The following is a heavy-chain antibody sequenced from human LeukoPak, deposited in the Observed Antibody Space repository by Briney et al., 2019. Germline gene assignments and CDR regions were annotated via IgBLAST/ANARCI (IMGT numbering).Heavy chain of an antibody. Sequence: GGSLRLSCAASGFTFDDYAMHWVRQAPGKGLEWVSGISWNSGSIGYADSVKGRFTISRDNAKNSLDLQMNSLRAEDTAVYYCARDPYSGGYSVDLYYYYMDVWGKGTTVTVSS. CDR3: ARDPYSGGYSVDLYYYYMDV. J-gene: IGHJ6*03. D-gene: IGHD1-26*01. CDR2: ISWNSGSI. CDR1: GFTFDDYA. V-gene: IGHV3-9*01.